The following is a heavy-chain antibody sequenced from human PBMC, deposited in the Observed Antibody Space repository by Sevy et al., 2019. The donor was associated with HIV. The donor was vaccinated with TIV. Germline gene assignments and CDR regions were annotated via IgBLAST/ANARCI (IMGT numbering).Heavy chain of an antibody. CDR2: ISYAGDTK. D-gene: IGHD5-12*01. V-gene: IGHV3-30-3*01. J-gene: IGHJ4*02. Sequence: GGSRRLSCAASGFNFRTHAMHWVRHAPGRGLEWVAVISYAGDTKYNTDSVKGRFTISRDNSKNTLFLQMNSLRPEDTAVYYCARDSGYSPYDYPGNYWGQGTLVTVSS. CDR3: ARDSGYSPYDYPGNY. CDR1: GFNFRTHA.